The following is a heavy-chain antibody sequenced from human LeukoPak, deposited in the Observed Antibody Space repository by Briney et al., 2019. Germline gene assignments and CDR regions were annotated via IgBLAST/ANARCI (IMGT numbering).Heavy chain of an antibody. V-gene: IGHV4-39*01. J-gene: IGHJ4*02. Sequence: KSSETLSLTCTVSGGSISSSSYYWGWIRQPPGKGLEWIGSIYYSGSTYYNPSLKSRVTISVDTSKNQFSLKLSSVTAADTAVYYCARGSPSLYYDFWNYWGQGTLVTVSS. CDR3: ARGSPSLYYDFWNY. D-gene: IGHD3-3*01. CDR2: IYYSGST. CDR1: GGSISSSSYY.